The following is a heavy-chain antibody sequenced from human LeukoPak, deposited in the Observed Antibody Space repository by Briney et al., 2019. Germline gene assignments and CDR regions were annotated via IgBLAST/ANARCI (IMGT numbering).Heavy chain of an antibody. D-gene: IGHD6-13*01. CDR1: GGTFSSYA. CDR3: AREGSNRDFDY. CDR2: IIPIFGTA. Sequence: ASVKVSCKASGGTFSSYAISWVRQAPGQGLEWMGGIIPIFGTANYAQKYQGRVTITADESTSTAYMELSSLRSEDTAVYYCAREGSNRDFDYWGQGSLVTVSS. J-gene: IGHJ4*02. V-gene: IGHV1-69*13.